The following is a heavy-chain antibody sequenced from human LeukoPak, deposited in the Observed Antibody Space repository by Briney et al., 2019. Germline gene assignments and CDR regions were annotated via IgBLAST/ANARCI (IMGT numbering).Heavy chain of an antibody. CDR1: GGSISSSSYY. V-gene: IGHV4-39*01. Sequence: SETLSLTCTVSGGSISSSSYYWGWIRHPPGKGLEWIGSIYYSGSTYHNPSLKSRVTISVDTSKNQFSLKLTSVTAAGTAVYFCASLRYNWNDADYWGQGTLVTVS. CDR2: IYYSGST. CDR3: ASLRYNWNDADY. J-gene: IGHJ4*02. D-gene: IGHD1-20*01.